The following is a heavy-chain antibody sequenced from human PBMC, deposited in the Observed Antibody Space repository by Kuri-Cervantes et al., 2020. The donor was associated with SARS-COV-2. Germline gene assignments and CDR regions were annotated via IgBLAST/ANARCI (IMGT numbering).Heavy chain of an antibody. V-gene: IGHV3-48*01. D-gene: IGHD2-21*01. CDR2: ISSSSFIK. CDR3: GRQSNSGYSES. Sequence: GGSLRLSCAASGFTFSTYDMNWVRQAPGKGLEWVSYISSSSFIKYHADSVKGRFTISRDNAKTSLYLQMNSLGAEATAVYYCGRQSNSGYSESWGQGTLVTVSS. CDR1: GFTFSTYD. J-gene: IGHJ5*02.